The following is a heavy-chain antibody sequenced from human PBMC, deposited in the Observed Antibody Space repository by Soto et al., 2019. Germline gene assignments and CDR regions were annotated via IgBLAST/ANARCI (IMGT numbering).Heavy chain of an antibody. D-gene: IGHD1-1*01. CDR1: GGSISSSSYY. Sequence: QLQLQESGPGLVKPSETLSLTCTVSGGSISSSSYYWGWIRQPPGKGLEWIGSIYYSGSTYYNPSAKGRVTPAVDTAKNPCSLKLSYVTAADTALYSGARQRGYSGAAHLGGNEGGMDVWGQGTTVPVS. CDR3: ARQRGYSGAAHLGGNEGGMDV. V-gene: IGHV4-39*01. CDR2: IYYSGST. J-gene: IGHJ6*02.